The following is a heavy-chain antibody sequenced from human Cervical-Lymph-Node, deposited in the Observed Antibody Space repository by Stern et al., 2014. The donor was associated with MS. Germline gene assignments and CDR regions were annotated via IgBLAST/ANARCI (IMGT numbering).Heavy chain of an antibody. CDR1: GYTFTSYG. CDR2: ISDYNGTT. Sequence: QMQLVQSEAEVKKPGASVKVSCKASGYTFTSYGISWVRQAPGQGLEWMGWISDYNGTTTDAQKLHGIVTMTTYTSTSTAYMVLRSRRSDDTAVYYCARGLLGSENAFDIWGQGTMVTFSS. V-gene: IGHV1-18*01. J-gene: IGHJ3*02. CDR3: ARGLLGSENAFDI. D-gene: IGHD2-15*01.